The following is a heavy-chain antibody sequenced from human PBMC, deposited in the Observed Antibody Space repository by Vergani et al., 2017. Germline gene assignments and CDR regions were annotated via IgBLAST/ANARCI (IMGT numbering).Heavy chain of an antibody. CDR2: ISGSGGST. V-gene: IGHV3-23*04. J-gene: IGHJ6*02. D-gene: IGHD1-26*01. CDR3: ARDLGGSGASGYYYYGMDV. Sequence: EVQLVESGGGLVQPGRSLRLSCAASGFTFSSYAMSWARQAPGKGLEWVSAISGSGGSTYYADSVKGLFTISRDNSKNTLYLQMNSLRAEDTAVYYCARDLGGSGASGYYYYGMDVWGQGTTVTVSS. CDR1: GFTFSSYA.